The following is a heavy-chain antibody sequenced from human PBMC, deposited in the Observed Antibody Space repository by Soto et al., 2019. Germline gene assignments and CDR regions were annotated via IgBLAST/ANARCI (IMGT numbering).Heavy chain of an antibody. CDR3: ARDRRDGYNFDY. J-gene: IGHJ4*02. D-gene: IGHD5-12*01. V-gene: IGHV3-21*01. CDR1: GFTFSSYS. Sequence: EVQLVESGGGLVKPGGSLRLSCAASGFTFSSYSMNWVRQAPGKGLEWVSSISSNTGYLYYADSVKGRFTISRDNAKNSLYLQMNSLRAEDTAVYYCARDRRDGYNFDYWGQGTLVTVSS. CDR2: ISSNTGYL.